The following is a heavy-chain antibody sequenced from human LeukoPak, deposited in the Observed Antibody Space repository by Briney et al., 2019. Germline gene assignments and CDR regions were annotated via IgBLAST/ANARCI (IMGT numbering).Heavy chain of an antibody. Sequence: GGSLRLSCAASGFTVSSNYMSWVRQAPGKGLEWVSVISSGGSTYYADSVKGRFTISRDNSKNTLYLQMNSLRAEDTAVYYCARVPWTGGWYGLYYFDYWGQGTLVTVSS. J-gene: IGHJ4*02. D-gene: IGHD6-19*01. CDR3: ARVPWTGGWYGLYYFDY. CDR1: GFTVSSNY. CDR2: ISSGGST. V-gene: IGHV3-66*01.